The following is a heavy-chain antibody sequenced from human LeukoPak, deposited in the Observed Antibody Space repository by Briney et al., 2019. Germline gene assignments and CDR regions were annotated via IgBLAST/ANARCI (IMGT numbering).Heavy chain of an antibody. D-gene: IGHD3-22*01. Sequence: GGSLRLPCAASGFTFSSYAISWVRQAPGKGLEWVSAISGSGGSTYYADSVKGRFTISRDNSKNTLYLQMNSLRAEDTAVYYCAKDTYYYDSSGYRHFDYWGQGTLVTVSS. CDR3: AKDTYYYDSSGYRHFDY. CDR1: GFTFSSYA. V-gene: IGHV3-23*01. J-gene: IGHJ4*02. CDR2: ISGSGGST.